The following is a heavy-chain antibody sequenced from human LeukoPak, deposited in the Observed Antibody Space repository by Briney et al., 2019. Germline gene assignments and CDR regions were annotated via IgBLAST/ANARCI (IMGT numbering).Heavy chain of an antibody. Sequence: GGSLRLSCAASGFTFSSYAMHWVRQAPGKGLEWVAVISYDGSNKYYADSVKGRFTISRDNSKNTLYLQMNSLRAEDTAVYYCARDRAARRGYFDYWGQGTLVTVSP. V-gene: IGHV3-30*01. D-gene: IGHD6-6*01. CDR1: GFTFSSYA. CDR2: ISYDGSNK. J-gene: IGHJ4*02. CDR3: ARDRAARRGYFDY.